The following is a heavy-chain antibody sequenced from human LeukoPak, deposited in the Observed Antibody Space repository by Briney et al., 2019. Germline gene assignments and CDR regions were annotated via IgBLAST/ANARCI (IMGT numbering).Heavy chain of an antibody. CDR3: ARGATTVTTPFDY. V-gene: IGHV3-53*01. D-gene: IGHD4-11*01. Sequence: GGSLRLSCAASGFTFSSYAMSWVRQAPGKGLEWVSVIYSGGSTYYADSVKGRFTISRDNSKNTLYLQMNSLRAEDTAVYYCARGATTVTTPFDYWGQGTLVTVSS. CDR1: GFTFSSYA. J-gene: IGHJ4*02. CDR2: IYSGGST.